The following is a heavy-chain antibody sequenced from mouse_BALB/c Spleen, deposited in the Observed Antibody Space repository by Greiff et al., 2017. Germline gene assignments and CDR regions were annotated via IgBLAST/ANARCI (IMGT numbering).Heavy chain of an antibody. Sequence: EVQVVESGGGLVQPGGSLRLSCATSGFTFTDYYMSWVRQPPGKALEWLGFIRNKANGYTTEYSASVKGRFTISRDNSQSILYLQMNTLRAEDSATYYCARDYDYFAYWGQGTLVTVSA. D-gene: IGHD2-4*01. CDR1: GFTFTDYY. J-gene: IGHJ3*01. CDR3: ARDYDYFAY. V-gene: IGHV7-3*02. CDR2: IRNKANGYTT.